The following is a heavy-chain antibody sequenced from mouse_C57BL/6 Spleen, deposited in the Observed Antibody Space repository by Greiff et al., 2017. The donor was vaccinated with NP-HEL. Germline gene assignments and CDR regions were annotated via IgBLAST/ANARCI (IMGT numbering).Heavy chain of an antibody. CDR1: GYTFTSYW. D-gene: IGHD3-2*02. CDR3: EKEGTAQAKDAMGY. Sequence: VQLQQPGAELVKPGASVTLSCTASGYTFTSYWITWVKQRPGQGLEWIGDIYPGSGSTNYNEKFTSKATLTVDTSTSPAYMPLSSLTSAYSAVSDFEKEGTAQAKDAMGYWGQGTSVTVSS. J-gene: IGHJ4*01. CDR2: IYPGSGST. V-gene: IGHV1-55*01.